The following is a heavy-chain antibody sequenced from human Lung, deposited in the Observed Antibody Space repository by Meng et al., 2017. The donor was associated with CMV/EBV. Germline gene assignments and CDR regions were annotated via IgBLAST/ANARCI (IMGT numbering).Heavy chain of an antibody. CDR2: IYHSGST. CDR1: GGSISSSNW. Sequence: QVREPGHGWVKPLGSLSLTSAVFGGSISSSNWWSWVRRPPGKGLEWIGEIYHSGSTNYNPSLKSRVTISVDKSKNQFSLKLSSVTAADTAVYYCASFPPPGKQWLVTDYWGQGTLVTVSS. CDR3: ASFPPPGKQWLVTDY. J-gene: IGHJ4*02. V-gene: IGHV4-4*03. D-gene: IGHD6-19*01.